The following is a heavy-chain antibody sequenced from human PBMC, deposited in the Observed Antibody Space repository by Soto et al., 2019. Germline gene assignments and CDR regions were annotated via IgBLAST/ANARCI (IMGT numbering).Heavy chain of an antibody. J-gene: IGHJ4*02. CDR3: ARGNHYYDSSGYYPVYPFDY. V-gene: IGHV1-2*02. Sequence: KASGYTFTCYYMHWVRQAPGQGLEWMGWINPNSGGTNYAQKFHGRVTMTRDTSIRTAYMELSRLRSDDTAVYYCARGNHYYDSSGYYPVYPFDYWGQGTMVTV. CDR1: GYTFTCYY. D-gene: IGHD3-22*01. CDR2: INPNSGGT.